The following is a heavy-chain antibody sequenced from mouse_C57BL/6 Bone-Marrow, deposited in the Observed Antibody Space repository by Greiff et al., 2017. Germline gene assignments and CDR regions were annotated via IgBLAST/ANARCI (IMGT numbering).Heavy chain of an antibody. D-gene: IGHD2-4*01. V-gene: IGHV1-15*01. Sequence: VHLVESGAELVRPGASVTLSCKASGYTFTDYEMHWVKQTPVHGLEWIGAIDPETGGTAYNQKFKGKAILTADKSSSTAYMELRSLTSEDSAVYYCTRDYPLWLWGQGTLVTVSA. J-gene: IGHJ3*01. CDR2: IDPETGGT. CDR1: GYTFTDYE. CDR3: TRDYPLWL.